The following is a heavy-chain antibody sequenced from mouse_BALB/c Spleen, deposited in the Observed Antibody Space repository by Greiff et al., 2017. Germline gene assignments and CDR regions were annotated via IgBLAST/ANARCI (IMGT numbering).Heavy chain of an antibody. CDR1: GYAFSSYW. V-gene: IGHV1-80*01. CDR3: ARMYDGYSPAYFDY. CDR2: IYPGDGDT. Sequence: QVQLKESGAELVRPGSSVKISCKASGYAFSSYWMNWVKQRPGQGLEWIGQIYPGDGDTNYNGKFKGKATLTADKSSSTAYMQLSSLTSEDSAVYFCARMYDGYSPAYFDYWGQGTTLTVSS. D-gene: IGHD2-3*01. J-gene: IGHJ2*01.